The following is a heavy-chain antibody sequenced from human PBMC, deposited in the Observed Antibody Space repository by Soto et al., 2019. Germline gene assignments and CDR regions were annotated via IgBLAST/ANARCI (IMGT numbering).Heavy chain of an antibody. CDR3: AREGSYYDSSGYSHDAFDI. CDR2: IYYSGST. D-gene: IGHD3-22*01. J-gene: IGHJ3*02. Sequence: SETLSLTCTVSGASLSSGGYFYTWVRQPPGKGLEWLGYIYYSGSTYYNPSLKSRVTISVDTSKNQFSLKLSSVTAADTAVYYCAREGSYYDSSGYSHDAFDIWGQGTMVTVSS. V-gene: IGHV4-31*03. CDR1: GASLSSGGYF.